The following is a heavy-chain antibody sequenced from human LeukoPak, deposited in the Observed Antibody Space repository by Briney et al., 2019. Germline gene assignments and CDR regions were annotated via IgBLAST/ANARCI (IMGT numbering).Heavy chain of an antibody. CDR2: ISWNSGSI. J-gene: IGHJ4*02. V-gene: IGHV3-9*01. CDR3: ARDIGYSDY. CDR1: GFSFDGYA. Sequence: PGGSLRLSCAGSGFSFDGYAMHGVRQAPGKSLEWVSGISWNSGSIGYADSVKCRFTISRVNAKNSLYLQMNSLRGEDTAVYYCARDIGYSDYWGQGTLVTVSS.